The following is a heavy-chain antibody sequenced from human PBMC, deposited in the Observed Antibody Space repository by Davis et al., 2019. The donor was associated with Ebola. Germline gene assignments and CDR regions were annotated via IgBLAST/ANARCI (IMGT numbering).Heavy chain of an antibody. V-gene: IGHV4-34*01. CDR3: ARGPSAVNFDY. Sequence: SETLSLTCTVSGGSISSYYWSWIRQPPGKGLEWIGEINHSGSTNYNPSLKSRVTISVDTSKNQFSLKLSSVTAADTAVYYCARGPSAVNFDYWGQGTLVTVSS. D-gene: IGHD2-2*01. CDR1: GGSISSYY. CDR2: INHSGST. J-gene: IGHJ4*02.